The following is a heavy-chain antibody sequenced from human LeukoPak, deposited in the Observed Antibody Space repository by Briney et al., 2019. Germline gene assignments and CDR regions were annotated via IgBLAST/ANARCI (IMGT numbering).Heavy chain of an antibody. CDR1: GGTFSSYA. V-gene: IGHV1-18*01. J-gene: IGHJ6*04. CDR2: ISAYNGNT. Sequence: ASVKVSCKASGGTFSSYAISWGRQAPGQGLEWMGWISAYNGNTNYAQKLQGRVTMTTDTSTSTAYMELRSLRSDDTAVYYCARDTYYYGSGSYYPRSYYYYGMDVWGKGTTVTVSS. CDR3: ARDTYYYGSGSYYPRSYYYYGMDV. D-gene: IGHD3-10*01.